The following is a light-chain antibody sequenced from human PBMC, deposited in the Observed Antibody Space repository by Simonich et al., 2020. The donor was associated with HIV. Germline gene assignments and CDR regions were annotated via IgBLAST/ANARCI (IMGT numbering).Light chain of an antibody. CDR1: SSDVGGYNY. CDR3: SSYTSSSTFV. CDR2: DVS. J-gene: IGLJ7*01. Sequence: QSALTQPPSASGSPGQSVTISCTGTSSDVGGYNYVSWYQQHPGKAPKLLIYDVSNRPSGVSDRFSGSKSGNTASLTISGLQAEDEADYYCSSYTSSSTFVFGGGTQLTVL. V-gene: IGLV2-14*03.